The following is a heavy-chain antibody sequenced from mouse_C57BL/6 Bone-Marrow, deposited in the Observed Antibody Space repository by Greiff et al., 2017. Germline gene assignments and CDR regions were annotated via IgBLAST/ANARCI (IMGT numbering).Heavy chain of an antibody. Sequence: QVQLQQSGAELARPGASVKLSCKASGYTFTSYGISWVKQRTGQGLEWIGEIYPRSGNTYYNEKFKGKAILTADKSSSTAYMELRSLTSEDSAVYFCGRWLWFAYWGQGTRVTVSA. CDR1: GYTFTSYG. V-gene: IGHV1-81*01. CDR3: GRWLWFAY. CDR2: IYPRSGNT. D-gene: IGHD2-2*01. J-gene: IGHJ3*01.